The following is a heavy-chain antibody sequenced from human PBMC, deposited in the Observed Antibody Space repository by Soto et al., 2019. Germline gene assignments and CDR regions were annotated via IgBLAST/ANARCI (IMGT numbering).Heavy chain of an antibody. V-gene: IGHV3-23*01. CDR3: TKGRLLEWLLSGGGEEC. Sequence: QLLESGGGLVQPGGSLRLSCAASGFTFRNYAMSWVRQAPGKGLEWVSAINGGGVSTYYADSVKGRFTISRYHSKNTLYLQMDSLRVEDTAVYYCTKGRLLEWLLSGGGEECWGRGPLVTVSS. D-gene: IGHD3-3*01. CDR2: INGGGVST. CDR1: GFTFRNYA. J-gene: IGHJ4*02.